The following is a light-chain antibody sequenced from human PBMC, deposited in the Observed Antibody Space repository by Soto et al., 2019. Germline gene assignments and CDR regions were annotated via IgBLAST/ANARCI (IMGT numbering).Light chain of an antibody. Sequence: EIAFTQSPCTLSLPPGARASLSCRASQSVSSSYLAWYQQKPGQAPRLLIYGASSRATGIPDRVSGSESGTDFALTVSRLYTQDFARYICHPDQRSRTCGRGTKVDIK. J-gene: IGKJ4*01. CDR2: GAS. CDR1: QSVSSSY. V-gene: IGKV3-20*01. CDR3: HPDQRSRT.